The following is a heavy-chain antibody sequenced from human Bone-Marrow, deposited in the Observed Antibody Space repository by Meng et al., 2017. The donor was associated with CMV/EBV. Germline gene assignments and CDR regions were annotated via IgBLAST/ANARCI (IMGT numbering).Heavy chain of an antibody. CDR1: GGSISSSSYY. J-gene: IGHJ6*02. CDR2: IYYSGST. Sequence: SETLSLTCTVPGGSISSSSYYWGWIRQPPGKGLEWIGSIYYSGSTYYNPSLKSRVTISVDTSKNQFSLKLSSVTAADTAVYYCARGDCSSTSCYPYYGMDVWGQGTTVTVSS. D-gene: IGHD2-2*01. CDR3: ARGDCSSTSCYPYYGMDV. V-gene: IGHV4-39*07.